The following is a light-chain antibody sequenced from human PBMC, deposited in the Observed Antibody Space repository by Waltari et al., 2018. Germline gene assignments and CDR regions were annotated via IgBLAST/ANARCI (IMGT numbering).Light chain of an antibody. Sequence: QLVLTQSPSASASLGASVKLTCPLSSGHSSYAIAWHQQQPEKGPRYLMKLNSDGSHNKGDGIPDRFSGSSSGAERYLTISSLQSEDEADYYCQTWGDGTVVFGGGTKLTVL. V-gene: IGLV4-69*01. CDR3: QTWGDGTVV. CDR1: SGHSSYA. J-gene: IGLJ2*01. CDR2: LNSDGSH.